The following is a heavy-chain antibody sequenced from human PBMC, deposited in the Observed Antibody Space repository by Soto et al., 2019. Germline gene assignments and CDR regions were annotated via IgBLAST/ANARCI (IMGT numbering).Heavy chain of an antibody. CDR3: TRDFFFISPTTVTTDAY. J-gene: IGHJ4*02. Sequence: VQLVQSGAEVKKPGASLRVSCKASGYTFTSFRLSWMRQAPAQGPEWMGWISPERDKATYAHKFQGRITMTTDTSTTTAYMDLRSLRSDDTAVYYSTRDFFFISPTTVTTDAYWGQGTLVCVS. CDR2: ISPERDKA. D-gene: IGHD4-17*01. CDR1: GYTFTSFR. V-gene: IGHV1-18*01.